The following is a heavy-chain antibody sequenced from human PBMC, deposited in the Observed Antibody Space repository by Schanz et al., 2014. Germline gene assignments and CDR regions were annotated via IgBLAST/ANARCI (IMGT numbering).Heavy chain of an antibody. CDR1: GFNFGDYY. J-gene: IGHJ4*02. V-gene: IGHV3-7*01. D-gene: IGHD4-17*01. Sequence: EVQLVESGGGLVQPGGSLRLSCAASGFNFGDYYMTWVRQAPGKGLESVAKINPDGSGKYYVVSVGGRFTISRDNAKKSLDLQMNSLRAEDTALYYCARVLGGDEGLDQWGQGTLVTVSS. CDR2: INPDGSGK. CDR3: ARVLGGDEGLDQ.